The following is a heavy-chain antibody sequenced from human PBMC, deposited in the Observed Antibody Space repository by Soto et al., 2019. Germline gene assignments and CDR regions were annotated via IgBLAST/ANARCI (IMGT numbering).Heavy chain of an antibody. V-gene: IGHV4-59*01. Sequence: QVQLQESGPGLVKPSETLSLTCTVSGGSISSYYWSWIRQPPGKGLEWIGYIYYSGSTNYNPSLKIRVTISVDTSKNQFSLKLSSVTAADTAVYYCATYGSGNYYFDYWGQGTLVTVSS. J-gene: IGHJ4*02. D-gene: IGHD3-10*01. CDR1: GGSISSYY. CDR3: ATYGSGNYYFDY. CDR2: IYYSGST.